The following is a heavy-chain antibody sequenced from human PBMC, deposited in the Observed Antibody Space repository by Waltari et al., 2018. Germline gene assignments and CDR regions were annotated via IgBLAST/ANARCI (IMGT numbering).Heavy chain of an antibody. Sequence: QEQLQESGPGLVKPSETLSLTCAVSGYSISSGYYWGWIRQPPGKGLEWIGSIYHSGSTYYNPSLKSRVTISVDTSKNQFSLKLSSVTAADTAVYYCARQRGSSWWSDFQHWGQGTLVTVSS. CDR1: GYSISSGYY. CDR2: IYHSGST. J-gene: IGHJ1*01. CDR3: ARQRGSSWWSDFQH. V-gene: IGHV4-38-2*01. D-gene: IGHD6-13*01.